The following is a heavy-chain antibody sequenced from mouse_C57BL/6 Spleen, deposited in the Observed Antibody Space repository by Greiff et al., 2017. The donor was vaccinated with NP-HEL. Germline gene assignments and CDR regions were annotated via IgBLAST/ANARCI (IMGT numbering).Heavy chain of an antibody. V-gene: IGHV5-4*01. CDR1: GFTFSSYA. CDR2: ISDGGSYT. D-gene: IGHD1-1*01. Sequence: EVKLVESGGGLVKPGGSLKLSCAASGFTFSSYAMSWVRQTPEKRLEWVATISDGGSYTYYPDNVKGRFTIARDNAKNNLYLQMSHLKSEDTAMYYCARDRYGSSYGYFDVWGTGTTVTVSS. J-gene: IGHJ1*03. CDR3: ARDRYGSSYGYFDV.